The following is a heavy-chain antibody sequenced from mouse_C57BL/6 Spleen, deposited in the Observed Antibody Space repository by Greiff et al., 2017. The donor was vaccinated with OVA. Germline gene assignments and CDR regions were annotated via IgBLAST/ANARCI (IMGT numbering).Heavy chain of an antibody. CDR2: IDPETGGT. CDR3: TRWGSYYDSLMDY. Sequence: QVQLQQSGAELVRPGASVTLSCKASGYTFTDYEMHWVKQTPVHGLEWIGAIDPETGGTAYNQKFKGKAILTADKSSSTAYMELRSLTSEDSAVYYCTRWGSYYDSLMDYWGQGTSVTVSS. D-gene: IGHD2-4*01. V-gene: IGHV1-15*01. J-gene: IGHJ4*01. CDR1: GYTFTDYE.